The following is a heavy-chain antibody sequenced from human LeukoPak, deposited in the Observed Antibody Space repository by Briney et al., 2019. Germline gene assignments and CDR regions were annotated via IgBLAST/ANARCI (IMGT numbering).Heavy chain of an antibody. CDR2: IIPILGIA. CDR1: GGTFSSYA. Sequence: ASVMVSCKASGGTFSSYAISWVRQAPGQGLEWMGRIIPILGIANYAQKFQGRVTITADKSTSTAYMELSSLRSEDTAVYYCARDTAVASSGWENWGQGTLVTVSS. V-gene: IGHV1-69*04. CDR3: ARDTAVASSGWEN. D-gene: IGHD6-19*01. J-gene: IGHJ4*02.